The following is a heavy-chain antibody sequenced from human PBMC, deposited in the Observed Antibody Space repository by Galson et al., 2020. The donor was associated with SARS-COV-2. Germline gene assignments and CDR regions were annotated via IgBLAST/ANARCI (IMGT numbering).Heavy chain of an antibody. Sequence: GESLKISCAASGFMFSVYWMIWVRQAPGKGLERVANIKHDGSEKYYVDSVKGRFTISRDNAKNSLYLQMNSLRAEDTAVYYCVRVDCSGGSCYPGKYWGQGTLVTVSS. J-gene: IGHJ4*02. V-gene: IGHV3-7*03. CDR3: VRVDCSGGSCYPGKY. CDR1: GFMFSVYW. CDR2: IKHDGSEK. D-gene: IGHD2-15*01.